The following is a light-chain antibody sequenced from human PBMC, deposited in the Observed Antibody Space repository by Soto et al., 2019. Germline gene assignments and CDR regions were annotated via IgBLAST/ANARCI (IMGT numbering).Light chain of an antibody. CDR3: QQYGSSPTT. J-gene: IGKJ1*01. V-gene: IGKV3-20*01. CDR2: GAS. CDR1: QSVSNNY. Sequence: EIGLTQSPCTLSLSPGERATLSCRASQSVSNNYLAWYQQKPGQAPRLLIYGASSRATGIPDRFSGSGSGTDFTLTISRLEPEDFAVYFCQQYGSSPTTFGQGTKVDIK.